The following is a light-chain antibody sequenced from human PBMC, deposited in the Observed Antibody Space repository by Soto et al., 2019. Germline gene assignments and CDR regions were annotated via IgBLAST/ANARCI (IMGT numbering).Light chain of an antibody. CDR2: GNS. J-gene: IGLJ1*01. Sequence: QSALTQPPSVSGAPGQRVTISCPGSSSNIGAGYDVHWYQQLPGTAPKLLIYGNSNRPSGVPDRFSGSKSGTSASLAITGLQAEDETDYYCQSYDSSLSGYVFGTGTKVTVL. V-gene: IGLV1-40*01. CDR1: SSNIGAGYD. CDR3: QSYDSSLSGYV.